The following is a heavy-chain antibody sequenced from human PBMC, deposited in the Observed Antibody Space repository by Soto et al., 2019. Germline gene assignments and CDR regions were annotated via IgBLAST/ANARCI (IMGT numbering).Heavy chain of an antibody. Sequence: SGPTLVNPTQTLTLTCTFSGFSLSTSGVGVGWIRQPPGKALEWLALIYWDDDKRYSPSLKSRLTITKDTSKNQVVLTMTNMDPVDTATYYCAHVRVIRLRFELGYFDYWGQGTLVTVSS. CDR3: AHVRVIRLRFELGYFDY. V-gene: IGHV2-5*02. CDR2: IYWDDDK. D-gene: IGHD3-16*02. CDR1: GFSLSTSGVG. J-gene: IGHJ4*02.